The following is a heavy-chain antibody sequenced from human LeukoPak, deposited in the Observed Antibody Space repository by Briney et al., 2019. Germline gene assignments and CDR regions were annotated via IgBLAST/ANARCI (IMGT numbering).Heavy chain of an antibody. CDR2: FDPEDGET. D-gene: IGHD6-13*01. Sequence: GASVKVSCKVSGYTLTELSMHWVRQAPGKGREWMGGFDPEDGETIYAQKFQGRVTMTEDTSTDTAYMELSSLRSEDTAVYYCALTGSWTPYNWFDPWGQGTLVTVSS. CDR1: GYTLTELS. J-gene: IGHJ5*02. V-gene: IGHV1-24*01. CDR3: ALTGSWTPYNWFDP.